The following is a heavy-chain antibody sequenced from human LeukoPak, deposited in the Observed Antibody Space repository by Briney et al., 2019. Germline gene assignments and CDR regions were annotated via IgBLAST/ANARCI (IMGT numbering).Heavy chain of an antibody. Sequence: ASVKVSCKVSGYTLTELSMHWERQAPGKGLEWMGGFDPEDGETIYAQKFQGRVTMTEDTSTDTAYMELSSLRSEDTAVYYCATELYGSGSLRYFEYWGQGTLVTVSS. J-gene: IGHJ4*02. D-gene: IGHD3-10*01. CDR1: GYTLTELS. V-gene: IGHV1-24*01. CDR2: FDPEDGET. CDR3: ATELYGSGSLRYFEY.